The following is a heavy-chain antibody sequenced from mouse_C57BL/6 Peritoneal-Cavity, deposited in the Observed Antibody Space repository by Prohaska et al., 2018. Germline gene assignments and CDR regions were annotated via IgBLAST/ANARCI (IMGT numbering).Heavy chain of an antibody. J-gene: IGHJ2*01. D-gene: IGHD1-1*01. CDR2: ILPGSGST. CDR3: ARGTTVPDFDY. V-gene: IGHV1-9*01. Sequence: QLSCKATGFTFTGYWLEWVKQRPGHGLEWIGEILPGSGSTNYNEKFKGKATFTADTASNTAYMQLRSLTTENSGIYYCARGTTVPDFDYWGQGTTLTVSS. CDR1: GFTFTGYW.